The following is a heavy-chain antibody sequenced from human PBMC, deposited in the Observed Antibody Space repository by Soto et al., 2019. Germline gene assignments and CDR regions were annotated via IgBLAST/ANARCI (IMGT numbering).Heavy chain of an antibody. D-gene: IGHD2-2*01. CDR2: IIPIFGTA. J-gene: IGHJ6*02. CDR1: GGTFSSYA. Sequence: SVKVSCKXSGGTFSSYAISWVRQAPGQGLEWMGGIIPIFGTANYAQKFQGRVTITADESTSTAYMELSSLRSEDTAVYYCARGSSIVVVPAAIMYYYGIDVWGQGTTVTVSS. CDR3: ARGSSIVVVPAAIMYYYGIDV. V-gene: IGHV1-69*13.